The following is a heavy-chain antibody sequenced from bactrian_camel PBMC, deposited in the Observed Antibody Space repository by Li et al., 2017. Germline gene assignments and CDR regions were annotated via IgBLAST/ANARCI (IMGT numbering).Heavy chain of an antibody. V-gene: IGHV3S53*01. Sequence: HVQLVESGRDSVQTGGSLTLSCKASGNVFSGYCMGWFRQAPGKEREGVASIHTIGGHTYVAGSVKGRFTISSDNNKNMIYLQMSDLKPEDTATYYCAAKGNVGGCAIDVSFTSWGYGTQVTVS. CDR3: AAKGNVGGCAIDVSFTS. J-gene: IGHJ4*01. CDR1: GNVFSGYC. CDR2: IHTIGGHT. D-gene: IGHD3*01.